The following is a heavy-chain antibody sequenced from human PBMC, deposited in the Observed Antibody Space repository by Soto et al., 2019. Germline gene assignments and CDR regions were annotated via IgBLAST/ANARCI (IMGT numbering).Heavy chain of an antibody. D-gene: IGHD3-22*01. CDR1: CGSISRGDYS. J-gene: IGHJ4*02. Sequence: SETLSLTCTVSCGSISRGDYSWTWIRQSPGKGLEWIGYIYSRGDTSYIPSVESRVTISRDTSKYQFSLNLSSVTAADTAVYYCARDRGSVYDSARGFYLYWRQGILVTVSS. V-gene: IGHV4-30-4*01. CDR2: IYSRGDT. CDR3: ARDRGSVYDSARGFYLY.